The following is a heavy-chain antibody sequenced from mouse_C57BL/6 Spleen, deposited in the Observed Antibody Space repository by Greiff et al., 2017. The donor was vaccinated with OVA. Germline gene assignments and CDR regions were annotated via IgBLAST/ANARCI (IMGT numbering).Heavy chain of an antibody. D-gene: IGHD2-1*01. J-gene: IGHJ1*03. V-gene: IGHV14-1*01. CDR1: GFNIKDYY. CDR2: IDPEDGDT. Sequence: VQLQQSGAELVRPGASVKLSCTASGFNIKDYYMHWVKQRPEQGLEWIGRIDPEDGDTEYAPKFQGKATMTADTSSNTAYLQLSSLTSEDTAVYYCTPIYYGNSWYFDVWGTGTTVTVSS. CDR3: TPIYYGNSWYFDV.